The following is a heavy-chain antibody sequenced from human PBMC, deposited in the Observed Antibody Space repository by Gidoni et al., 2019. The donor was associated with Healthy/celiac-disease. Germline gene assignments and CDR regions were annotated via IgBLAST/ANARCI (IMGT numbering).Heavy chain of an antibody. CDR2: NFSSDEK. D-gene: IGHD3-3*01. V-gene: IGHV2-26*01. CDR3: ARMHYDFWSGYPTYWYFDL. CDR1: GFSLSNARMG. Sequence: QVTLKESGPVLVNPTETLTLTCTVPGFSLSNARMGVSCIRQPPGKALEWLAHNFSSDEKSYSTSLKSRLTITKDTSKSQVVLTMTNMDPVDTATYDCARMHYDFWSGYPTYWYFDLWGRGTLVTVSS. J-gene: IGHJ2*01.